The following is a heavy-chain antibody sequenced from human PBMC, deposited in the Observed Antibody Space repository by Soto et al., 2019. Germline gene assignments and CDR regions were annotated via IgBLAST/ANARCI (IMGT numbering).Heavy chain of an antibody. CDR1: GFNFSDYY. CDR3: ARDPPYCDDDVCYPSYFDY. D-gene: IGHD2-21*01. J-gene: IGHJ4*02. CDR2: ISGTGFTI. V-gene: IGHV3-11*01. Sequence: GGSLRLSCTASGFNFSDYYMTWIRQAPGKGLDWLSYISGTGFTIYSADSVKGRFTISRDNAKNSLYLQMNSLRADDTAVYYCARDPPYCDDDVCYPSYFDYWGQGTLVTVSS.